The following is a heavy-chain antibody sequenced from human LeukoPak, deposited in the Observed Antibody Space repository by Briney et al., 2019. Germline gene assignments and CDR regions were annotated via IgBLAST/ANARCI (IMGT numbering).Heavy chain of an antibody. CDR1: GFTFSSYA. V-gene: IGHV3-23*01. Sequence: GSLRLSCAASGFTFSSYAMSWVRQAPGKGLEWVSAISGSGGSTYYADSVKGRFTISRDNSKNTLYLQMNSLRAEDTAVYYCAKLRDYYGSGSYFDYWGQGTLVTVSS. CDR3: AKLRDYYGSGSYFDY. D-gene: IGHD3-10*01. CDR2: ISGSGGST. J-gene: IGHJ4*02.